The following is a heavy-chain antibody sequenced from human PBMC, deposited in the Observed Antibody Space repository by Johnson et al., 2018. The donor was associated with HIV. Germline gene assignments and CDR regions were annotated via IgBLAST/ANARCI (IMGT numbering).Heavy chain of an antibody. J-gene: IGHJ3*02. CDR1: GFTFSSYA. Sequence: QVQLVESGGGVVQPGRSLRLSCAASGFTFSSYAMHWVRQAPGKGLEWVAFISFDGSNTYYADSVKGRFTISRDNSKNTLYLQMNSLRAEDTAVYYCAAPPERTGADDAFDIWGQGTMVTVSS. D-gene: IGHD1-1*01. CDR3: AAPPERTGADDAFDI. V-gene: IGHV3-30-3*01. CDR2: ISFDGSNT.